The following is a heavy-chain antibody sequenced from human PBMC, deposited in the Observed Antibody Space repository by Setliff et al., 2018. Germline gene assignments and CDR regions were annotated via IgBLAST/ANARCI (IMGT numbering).Heavy chain of an antibody. V-gene: IGHV3-20*04. CDR1: GFTFDNYA. D-gene: IGHD3-3*02. J-gene: IGHJ6*03. Sequence: GGSLRLSCVVSGFTFDNYAMTWVRQAPGKGLEWVSSINWNGVSIGYADSVKGRFTISRDNAKNSLYLQMNSLRAEDTALYYCARVPRIIIMVGVISHYYYMDVWGKGTTVTVSS. CDR2: INWNGVSI. CDR3: ARVPRIIIMVGVISHYYYMDV.